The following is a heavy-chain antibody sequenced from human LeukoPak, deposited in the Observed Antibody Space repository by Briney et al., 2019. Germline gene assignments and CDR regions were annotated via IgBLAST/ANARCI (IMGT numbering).Heavy chain of an antibody. CDR2: ISSDGSST. CDR3: GRGGKVEQLVLAR. CDR1: GFTLSNYA. D-gene: IGHD6-13*01. Sequence: GGSLRLSCAASGFTLSNYAMTWVRQAPGKGLVWVSRISSDGSSTTYADSVKGRFTISRDNAKNTLYLQMNSLRAEDTAVYYCGRGGKVEQLVLARWGQGSLVTVSS. J-gene: IGHJ4*02. V-gene: IGHV3-74*01.